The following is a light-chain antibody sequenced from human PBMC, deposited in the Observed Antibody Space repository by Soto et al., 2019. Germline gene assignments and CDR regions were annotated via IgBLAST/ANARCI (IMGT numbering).Light chain of an antibody. CDR1: SSDVGSDNL. CDR2: EGS. V-gene: IGLV2-23*01. J-gene: IGLJ3*02. CDR3: CSYAGTTTSWV. Sequence: QSALTQPASVSGSPGQSITFSCTGTSSDVGSDNLVSWYQQHPGKAPKLMIYEGSKRPSGVSNRFSGSKSGNTASLTISGLQADDEADYYCCSYAGTTTSWVFGGGTKLTVL.